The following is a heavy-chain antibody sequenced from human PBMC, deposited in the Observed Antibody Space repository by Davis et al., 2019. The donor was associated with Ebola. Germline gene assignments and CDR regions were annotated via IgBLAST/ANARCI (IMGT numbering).Heavy chain of an antibody. CDR3: AREMRGLGALDL. J-gene: IGHJ3*01. D-gene: IGHD3-16*01. CDR1: GFTFYYYG. Sequence: PGGSLRLSCAASGFTFYYYGMHWVRQAPGEGLEWVAVIASDGSVQYYRDSVKGRFTISRDSSKNMLFLQMNSLRVEDTAVYYCAREMRGLGALDLWGQGTMVAVSS. V-gene: IGHV3-30*03. CDR2: IASDGSVQ.